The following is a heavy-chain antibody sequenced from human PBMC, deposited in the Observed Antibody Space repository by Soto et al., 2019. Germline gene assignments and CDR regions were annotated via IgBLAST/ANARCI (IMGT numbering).Heavy chain of an antibody. CDR1: AGSISRSTYY. CDR2: IYYSGST. CDR3: ARHGITMVRGVIITAGWFDP. D-gene: IGHD3-10*01. Sequence: PSETLSLTCTVSAGSISRSTYYWGRLRQPPGKGLEWIASIYYSGSTYYNPSLKSRVTISVDTSKNQFSLKLSSVTAADTAVYYCARHGITMVRGVIITAGWFDPWGQGTLVTVS. V-gene: IGHV4-39*01. J-gene: IGHJ5*02.